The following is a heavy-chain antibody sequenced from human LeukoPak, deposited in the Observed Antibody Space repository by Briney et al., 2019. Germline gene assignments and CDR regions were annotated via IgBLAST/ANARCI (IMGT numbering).Heavy chain of an antibody. CDR1: GGSISSGSYY. V-gene: IGHV4-61*02. D-gene: IGHD4-17*01. Sequence: SETLSLTCTVSGGSISSGSYYWSWIRQPAGKGLEWIGRIYTSGSTNYNPSLKSRVTISVDTSKNQLSLKLTSVTAPDTAVYYCAKVGAYGDYARHDYWGQGTLVTVSS. J-gene: IGHJ4*02. CDR2: IYTSGST. CDR3: AKVGAYGDYARHDY.